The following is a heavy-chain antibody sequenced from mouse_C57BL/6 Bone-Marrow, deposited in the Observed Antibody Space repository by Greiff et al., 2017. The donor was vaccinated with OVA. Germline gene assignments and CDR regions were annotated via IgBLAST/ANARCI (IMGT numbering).Heavy chain of an antibody. CDR1: GYTFTDSN. J-gene: IGHJ2*01. CDR3: ARSGYCSSYRGFDD. V-gene: IGHV1-18*01. Sequence: EVQLQQSVPELVRPGASVKIPCKASGYTFTDSNMHWVKQSHGKSLEWIGGINPNNGGTIYNPKFKGKATLTVDKSSSTAYMELRSLTSEDTAVYDCARSGYCSSYRGFDDWGKGTTLTVAS. CDR2: INPNNGGT. D-gene: IGHD1-1*01.